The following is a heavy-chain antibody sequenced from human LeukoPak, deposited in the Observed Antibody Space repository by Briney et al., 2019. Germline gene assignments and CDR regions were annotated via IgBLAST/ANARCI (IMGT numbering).Heavy chain of an antibody. Sequence: PGGSLRLSCAASGFTFSSYTMNWVRQAPGKGLEWVSSISSSSSYIYYADSLKGRFTISRDNAKNSLYLQMNSLRVEDTAMYYCARGVSSGVDYFDYWGQGILVTVSS. CDR2: ISSSSSYI. D-gene: IGHD3-10*01. CDR1: GFTFSSYT. V-gene: IGHV3-21*01. CDR3: ARGVSSGVDYFDY. J-gene: IGHJ4*02.